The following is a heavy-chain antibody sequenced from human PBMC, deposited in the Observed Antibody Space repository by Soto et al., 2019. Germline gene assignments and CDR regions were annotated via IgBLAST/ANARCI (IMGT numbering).Heavy chain of an antibody. Sequence: GGSLRLSCAASGFTFSSYAMSWVRQAPGKGLEWVSAISGSGGSTYYADSVKGRFTISRDNSKNTLYLQMNSLRAEDTAVYYCAKDGTDKLRLPGVVIATTSWGPHPSRGYWGQGTLVTVSS. V-gene: IGHV3-23*01. D-gene: IGHD2-21*01. CDR1: GFTFSSYA. J-gene: IGHJ4*02. CDR2: ISGSGGST. CDR3: AKDGTDKLRLPGVVIATTSWGPHPSRGY.